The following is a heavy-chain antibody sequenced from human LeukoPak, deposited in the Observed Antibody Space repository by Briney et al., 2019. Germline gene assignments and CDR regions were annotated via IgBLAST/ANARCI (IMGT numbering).Heavy chain of an antibody. CDR2: INPNSGGT. Sequence: GASVKVSCKASGYTFTGYYMHWVRQAPGQGLEWMGWINPNSGGTNYAQKFQGRVTMTRDTSISTAYMELSRLRSDDTAVYYCARDPLYDILTPYYYYMDVWGKGTTVTISS. D-gene: IGHD3-9*01. J-gene: IGHJ6*03. V-gene: IGHV1-2*02. CDR1: GYTFTGYY. CDR3: ARDPLYDILTPYYYYMDV.